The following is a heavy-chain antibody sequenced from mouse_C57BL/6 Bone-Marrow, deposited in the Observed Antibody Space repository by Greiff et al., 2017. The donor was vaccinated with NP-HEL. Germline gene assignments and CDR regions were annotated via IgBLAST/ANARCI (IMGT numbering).Heavy chain of an antibody. D-gene: IGHD1-1*02. J-gene: IGHJ1*03. CDR3: ARYYVDFDV. V-gene: IGHV1-82*01. Sequence: VQLQQSGPELVKPGASVKISCKASGYAFSSSWMNWVKQRPGKGLEGIGRIYPGDGDTNYNGKFKGKATLTADKSASTAYMQLSSLTSEDSAVYFCARYYVDFDVWGTGTTVTVSS. CDR2: IYPGDGDT. CDR1: GYAFSSSW.